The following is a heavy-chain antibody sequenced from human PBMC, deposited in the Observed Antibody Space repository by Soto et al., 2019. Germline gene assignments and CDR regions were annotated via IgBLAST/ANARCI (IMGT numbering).Heavy chain of an antibody. Sequence: SLTCAVYGGSFSGYYWSWIRQPPGKGLEWIGEINHSGSTNYNPSLKSRVTISVDTSKNQFSLKLSSVTAADTAVYYCARARSAVPFDYWGQGTLVTVSS. D-gene: IGHD2-2*01. CDR1: GGSFSGYY. J-gene: IGHJ4*02. V-gene: IGHV4-34*01. CDR2: INHSGST. CDR3: ARARSAVPFDY.